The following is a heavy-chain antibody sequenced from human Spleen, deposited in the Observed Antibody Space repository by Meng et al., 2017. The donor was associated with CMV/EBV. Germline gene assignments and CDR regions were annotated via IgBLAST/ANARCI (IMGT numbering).Heavy chain of an antibody. CDR3: ARDGGLRGRYDSSGYSSWGADY. Sequence: ASVKVSCKASGYTFTGYYMHWVRQAPGQGLEWMGWINPNSGGTNYAQKFQGRVTMTRDTSISTAYMELSRLRSDDTAVYYCARDGGLRGRYDSSGYSSWGADYWGQGTLVTVSS. V-gene: IGHV1-2*02. CDR1: GYTFTGYY. D-gene: IGHD3-22*01. CDR2: INPNSGGT. J-gene: IGHJ4*02.